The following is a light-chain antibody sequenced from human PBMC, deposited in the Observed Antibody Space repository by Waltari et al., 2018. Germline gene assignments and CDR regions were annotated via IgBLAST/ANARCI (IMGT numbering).Light chain of an antibody. J-gene: IGKJ3*01. V-gene: IGKV3-20*01. Sequence: EIALTQSPGTLSLSPGERATLSCRASQSVSSSYLAWYHHKPGQAPRLLIYGASNRATGIPDRFSGSGSGTDFTLTINRLEPEDVAVYYCQQYKSIPFTFGPGTKVDIK. CDR1: QSVSSSY. CDR3: QQYKSIPFT. CDR2: GAS.